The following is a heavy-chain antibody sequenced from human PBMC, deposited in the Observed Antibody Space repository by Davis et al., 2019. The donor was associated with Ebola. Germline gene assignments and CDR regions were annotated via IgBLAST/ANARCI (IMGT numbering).Heavy chain of an antibody. CDR1: GGSFSGYY. CDR3: ARSRLYGAGAGWFDP. Sequence: MPGGSLRLSCAVYGGSFSGYYWSWIRQPPGKGLEWIGEINHSGSTNYNPSLKSRVTISVDKSKNQFSLKLSSVTAADTAVYYCARSRLYGAGAGWFDPWGQGTLVTVSS. CDR2: INHSGST. V-gene: IGHV4-34*01. J-gene: IGHJ5*02. D-gene: IGHD4-17*01.